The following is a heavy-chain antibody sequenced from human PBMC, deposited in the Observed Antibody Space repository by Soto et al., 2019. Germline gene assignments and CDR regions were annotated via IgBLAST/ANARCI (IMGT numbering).Heavy chain of an antibody. V-gene: IGHV3-64D*06. CDR1: GFTFSKYA. CDR2: ITSDGDST. D-gene: IGHD2-15*01. CDR3: VKGNQLLRYYFEF. Sequence: GGSLRLSCSVSGFTFSKYAMHWVRQAPGKGLEYVSGITSDGDSTWHVDSVKDRFTISRDNSKNTLFLQMSSLRVEDTAIYFCVKGNQLLRYYFEFWGPGTLVTVSS. J-gene: IGHJ4*01.